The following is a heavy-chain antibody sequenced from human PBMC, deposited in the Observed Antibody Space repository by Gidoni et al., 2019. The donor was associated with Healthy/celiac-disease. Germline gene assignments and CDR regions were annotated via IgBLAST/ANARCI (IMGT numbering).Heavy chain of an antibody. D-gene: IGHD4-4*01. Sequence: QVQLVQSGAEVKKPGASVKVSCKASGYTFTSYYMHWVRQAPGQGLEWMGIINPSGGSTSYAQKFQGRVTMTRDTSTSTVYMELSSLRSEDTAVYYCARETTVTTERSHWFDPWGQGTLVTVSS. CDR3: ARETTVTTERSHWFDP. CDR2: INPSGGST. V-gene: IGHV1-46*01. J-gene: IGHJ5*02. CDR1: GYTFTSYY.